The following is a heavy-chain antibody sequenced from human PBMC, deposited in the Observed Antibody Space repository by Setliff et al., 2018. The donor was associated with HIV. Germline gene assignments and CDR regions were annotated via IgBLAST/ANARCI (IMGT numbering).Heavy chain of an antibody. Sequence: GGSLRLSCAASGFTFSSYSMNWVRQAPGKGLGWVSAISSGGEIMFYADSVKGRFTISRDNSKNTLYLQMISLRADDTAVYYCAKSLLVAGNDYWGQGTQVTVSS. CDR3: AKSLLVAGNDY. V-gene: IGHV3-23*01. CDR1: GFTFSSYS. CDR2: ISSGGEIM. D-gene: IGHD2-8*02. J-gene: IGHJ4*02.